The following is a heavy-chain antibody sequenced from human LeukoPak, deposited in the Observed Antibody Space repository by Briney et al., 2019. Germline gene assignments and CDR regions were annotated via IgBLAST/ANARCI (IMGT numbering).Heavy chain of an antibody. V-gene: IGHV3-48*04. Sequence: GSLRLSCAASGFTFSSYSMNWVRQAPGKGLEWVSYISSSSSTIYYADSVKGRFTISRDNAKNSLYLQMNSLRAEDTAVYYCATIYSSRSSSRYWGQGTLVTVSS. CDR3: ATIYSSRSSSRY. CDR1: GFTFSSYS. D-gene: IGHD6-6*01. CDR2: ISSSSSTI. J-gene: IGHJ4*02.